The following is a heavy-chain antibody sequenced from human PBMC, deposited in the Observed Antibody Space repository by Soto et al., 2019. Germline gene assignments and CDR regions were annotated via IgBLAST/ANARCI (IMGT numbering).Heavy chain of an antibody. CDR2: IHPSGGIT. CDR3: AAYQPNEENDAFDI. V-gene: IGHV1-46*03. J-gene: IGHJ3*02. D-gene: IGHD1-1*01. CDR1: GYTSTTYY. Sequence: ASVKVSCKASGYTSTTYYIHWVRQAPGQGLEWMGIIHPSGGITNYAQKFQGRVTMTRDTSTNTVYMELSSLTSDDTAVYYCAAYQPNEENDAFDIWCQGIMVSVS.